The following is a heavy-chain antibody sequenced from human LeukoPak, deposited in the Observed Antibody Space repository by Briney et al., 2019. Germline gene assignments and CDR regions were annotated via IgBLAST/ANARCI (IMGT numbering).Heavy chain of an antibody. D-gene: IGHD2-2*01. CDR2: INPNSGGT. CDR3: ATGPLYCSSTSCYHDY. CDR1: GYTFTGYY. Sequence: ASVKVSCKASGYTFTGYYMHWVRQAPGQGLEWMGWINPNSGGTNYAQKFQGRVTMTRDTSISTAYMELSRLRSDDTAVYYCATGPLYCSSTSCYHDYWGQGTLVTVSS. J-gene: IGHJ4*02. V-gene: IGHV1-2*02.